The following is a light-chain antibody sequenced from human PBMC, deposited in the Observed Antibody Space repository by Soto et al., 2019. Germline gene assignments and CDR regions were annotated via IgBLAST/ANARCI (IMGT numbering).Light chain of an antibody. J-gene: IGLJ2*01. CDR2: EVT. CDR1: SSDVGGYND. CDR3: SSKAGSNNLGVV. V-gene: IGLV2-8*01. Sequence: QSVLTQPPSASGSPGQSVAISCTGTSSDVGGYNDVSWYQQHPGKAPKLMIYEVTERPSGVPDRFSGSKSGNTASLTVSGLQADDEAHYYCSSKAGSNNLGVVFGGGTKLTVL.